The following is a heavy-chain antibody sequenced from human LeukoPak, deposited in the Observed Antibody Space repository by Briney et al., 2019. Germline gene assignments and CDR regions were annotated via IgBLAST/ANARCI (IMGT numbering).Heavy chain of an antibody. CDR2: ISAYNGDT. J-gene: IGHJ4*02. Sequence: ASVKVSCKTSGHAFTSCGFSWVRQAPGQGLEWMGWISAYNGDTSYAQKLQGRVTMTTDTSTSTVYMELRSLRTDDTDVYYCASESSRLSTIRDFGCWRQGTLVTVSS. V-gene: IGHV1-18*01. CDR1: GHAFTSCG. CDR3: ASESSRLSTIRDFGC. D-gene: IGHD5/OR15-5a*01.